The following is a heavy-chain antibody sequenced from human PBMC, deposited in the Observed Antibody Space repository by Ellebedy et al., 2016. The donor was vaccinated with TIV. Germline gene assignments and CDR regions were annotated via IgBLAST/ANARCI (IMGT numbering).Heavy chain of an antibody. Sequence: ASVKVSCXASGYTFTGYYMHWVRQAPGQGLEWMGWINPNSGGTNYAQKFQGRVTMTRDTSISTAYMELSRLRSDDTAVYYCARAFYCSSTSCYNKFFGYWGQGTLVTVSS. CDR1: GYTFTGYY. CDR3: ARAFYCSSTSCYNKFFGY. J-gene: IGHJ4*02. V-gene: IGHV1-2*02. D-gene: IGHD2-2*02. CDR2: INPNSGGT.